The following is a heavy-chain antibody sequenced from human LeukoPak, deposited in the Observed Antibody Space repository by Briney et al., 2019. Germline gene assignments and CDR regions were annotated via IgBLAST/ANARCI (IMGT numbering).Heavy chain of an antibody. CDR1: VGSISSGSYY. D-gene: IGHD5-24*01. CDR2: IYTSGST. V-gene: IGHV4-61*02. J-gene: IGHJ4*02. CDR3: ARSRDGYNLDFDY. Sequence: SETLSLTCTVSVGSISSGSYYWSWVRQPGGRGLEWIGRIYTSGSTNYNPSLKSRVTISVDTSKNQFSLKLSSVTAADTAVYYCARSRDGYNLDFDYWGQGTLVTVSS.